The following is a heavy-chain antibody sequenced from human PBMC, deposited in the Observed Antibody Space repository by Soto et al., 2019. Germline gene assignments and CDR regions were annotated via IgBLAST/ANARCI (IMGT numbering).Heavy chain of an antibody. Sequence: QVQLVQSGAEVKKPGASVKVSCKASGYTFTSYAIHWVRQAPGQRLEWMGWINADNGNTKYSQKFQGRVTITRDTSASTAYMELSSLRSEDTAVYYCSRDGFYYSGSGYFDYWGQGTPVTVSS. CDR1: GYTFTSYA. V-gene: IGHV1-3*01. CDR2: INADNGNT. J-gene: IGHJ4*02. CDR3: SRDGFYYSGSGYFDY. D-gene: IGHD3-10*01.